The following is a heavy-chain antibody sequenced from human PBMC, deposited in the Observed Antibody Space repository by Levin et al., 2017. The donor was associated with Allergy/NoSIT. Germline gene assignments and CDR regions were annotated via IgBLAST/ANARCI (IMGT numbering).Heavy chain of an antibody. CDR2: ISYDGSNK. J-gene: IGHJ4*02. V-gene: IGHV3-30*18. CDR1: GFTFSSYG. Sequence: GGSLRLSCAASGFTFSSYGMHWVRQAPGKGLEWVAVISYDGSNKYYADSVKGRFTISRDNSKNTLYLQMNSLRAEDTAVYYCAKGLYSYAIDAPDYWGQGTLVTVSS. D-gene: IGHD5-18*01. CDR3: AKGLYSYAIDAPDY.